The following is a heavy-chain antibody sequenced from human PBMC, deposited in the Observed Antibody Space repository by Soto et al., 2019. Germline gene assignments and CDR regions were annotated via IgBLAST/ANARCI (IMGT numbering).Heavy chain of an antibody. D-gene: IGHD4-17*01. CDR2: IIPIFGTA. V-gene: IGHV1-69*13. J-gene: IGHJ4*02. CDR1: GGTFSSYA. CDR3: ARLRGSFNGDYGIFDY. Sequence: SVKVSCKASGGTFSSYAISWVRQAPGQGLEWMGGIIPIFGTANYAQKFQGRVTITADESTSTAYMELSSLRSEDTAVYYCARLRGSFNGDYGIFDYWGQGTLVTVSS.